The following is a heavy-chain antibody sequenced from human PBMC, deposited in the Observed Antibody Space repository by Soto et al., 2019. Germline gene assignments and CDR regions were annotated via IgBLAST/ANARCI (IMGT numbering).Heavy chain of an antibody. J-gene: IGHJ6*03. CDR1: VASIISSS. V-gene: IGHV4-59*13. CDR3: ATLGEWFDYYCYMDV. D-gene: IGHD3-3*01. CDR2: ISYSGST. Sequence: SETLSLTSPAPVASIISSSWGWIRHPPGKGLEWIGYISYSGSTDYYPSLKRRVTISVDTSKNQFSLKLSSVTAADTAVYYCATLGEWFDYYCYMDVWGKGTTVTVSS.